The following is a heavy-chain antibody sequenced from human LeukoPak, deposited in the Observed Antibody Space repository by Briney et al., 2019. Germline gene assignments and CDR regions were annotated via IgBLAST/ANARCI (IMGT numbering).Heavy chain of an antibody. CDR2: ISGRGNT. CDR1: TGSITNYY. J-gene: IGHJ4*02. V-gene: IGHV4-4*07. D-gene: IGHD3-16*01. CDR3: AREYWGYFDY. Sequence: SETLSLTCTVSTGSITNYYWSWIRQPAGKGLEWIGYISGRGNTNYNPSLKSRVTMSIDTSKNQFSLKLTSVTAADTALYYCAREYWGYFDYWGQGTLVTVSS.